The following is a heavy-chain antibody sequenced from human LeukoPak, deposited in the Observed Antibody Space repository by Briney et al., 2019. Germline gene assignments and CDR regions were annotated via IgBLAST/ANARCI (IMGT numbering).Heavy chain of an antibody. D-gene: IGHD6-19*01. CDR1: GFTFSSYW. CDR3: ARGQQWLDPWFDP. CDR2: IKQDGSDK. Sequence: PGGSLRLSCAGSGFTFSSYWTSWVRQAQGKGLKWVATIKQDGSDKYYVDSVKGRFTISRDNAKNSLYLQMNSLRVEDTAVYYCARGQQWLDPWFDPWGQGTLVTVSS. J-gene: IGHJ5*02. V-gene: IGHV3-7*05.